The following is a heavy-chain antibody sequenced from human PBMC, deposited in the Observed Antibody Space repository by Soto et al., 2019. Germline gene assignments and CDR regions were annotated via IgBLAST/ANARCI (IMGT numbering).Heavy chain of an antibody. CDR3: ARNQWLVFDAFDI. V-gene: IGHV3-30*03. Sequence: PGGSLRLSCAASGFTFSSYGMHWVRQAPGKGLEWVAVISYDGSNKYYADSVKGRFTISRDNSKNTLYLQMNSLRAEDTAVYYCARNQWLVFDAFDIWGQVTMVTVSS. CDR1: GFTFSSYG. D-gene: IGHD6-19*01. CDR2: ISYDGSNK. J-gene: IGHJ3*02.